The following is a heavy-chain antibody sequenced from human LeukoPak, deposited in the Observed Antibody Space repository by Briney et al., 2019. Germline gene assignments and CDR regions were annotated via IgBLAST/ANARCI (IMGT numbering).Heavy chain of an antibody. CDR1: GGSISSSSYY. CDR2: IYYSGST. J-gene: IGHJ3*02. Sequence: PSETLSLTCTVSGGSISSSSYYWSWIRQPPGKGLEWIGYIYYSGSTNYNPSLKSRVTISVDTSKNQFSLKLSSVTAADTAVYYCARDAWGYTIFGVVSHAFDIWGQGTMVTVSS. CDR3: ARDAWGYTIFGVVSHAFDI. V-gene: IGHV4-61*01. D-gene: IGHD3-3*01.